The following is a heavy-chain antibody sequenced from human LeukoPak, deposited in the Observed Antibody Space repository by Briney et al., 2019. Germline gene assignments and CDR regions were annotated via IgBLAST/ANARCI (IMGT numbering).Heavy chain of an antibody. D-gene: IGHD1-26*01. J-gene: IGHJ4*02. Sequence: SETLSLTCTVSGGSIRSSYYYWGWIRQPPGKGLEWIGSIYDSGSTYYNPSLKSRVTISVDTSKNQFSLKLNSVTAADTAVYYCARGRELALDYWGQGTLVTVSS. V-gene: IGHV4-39*01. CDR2: IYDSGST. CDR1: GGSIRSSYYY. CDR3: ARGRELALDY.